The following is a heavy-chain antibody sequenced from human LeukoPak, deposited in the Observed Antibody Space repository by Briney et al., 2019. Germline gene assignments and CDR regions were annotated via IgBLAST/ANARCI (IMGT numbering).Heavy chain of an antibody. CDR3: ARGPHHYGGNSYYFDY. J-gene: IGHJ4*02. Sequence: ASVKVSCKASGYTFTSYDINWVRQATGQGLEWMGWMNPNSGNTGYAQKFQGRVTMTRNTSISTAYMELSSLRSEDTAVYYCARGPHHYGGNSYYFDYWGQGTLVTVSS. CDR1: GYTFTSYD. V-gene: IGHV1-8*02. CDR2: MNPNSGNT. D-gene: IGHD4-23*01.